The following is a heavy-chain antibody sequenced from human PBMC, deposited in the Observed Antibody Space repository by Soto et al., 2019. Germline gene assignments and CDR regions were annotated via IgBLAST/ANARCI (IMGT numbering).Heavy chain of an antibody. J-gene: IGHJ5*02. D-gene: IGHD3-3*02. CDR3: TNKGGGHFAFDP. CDR1: GSTFGDGY. CDR2: ISPRSGGT. V-gene: IGHV1-2*02. Sequence: VSFPAPGSTFGDGYRHRLRQDPGQGLEWMGWISPRSGGTNYAQKFRGRVTITSDTSVNTAYMELTSLSSDDTAVYYCTNKGGGHFAFDPWVPGTRVTASS.